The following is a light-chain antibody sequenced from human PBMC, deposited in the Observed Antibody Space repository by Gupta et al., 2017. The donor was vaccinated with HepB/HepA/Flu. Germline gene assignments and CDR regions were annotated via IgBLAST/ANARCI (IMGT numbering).Light chain of an antibody. Sequence: SYVLTQSPSVSVAPGKTARMTCGGNNMGSKNVHWYQQKSGQAPVLVVYDDRDRPSGIPERFSGSNSGNTATLTISRVEAGDEADYYCQVWDGTSSPWVFGGGTKLTVL. CDR1: NMGSKN. CDR2: DDR. V-gene: IGLV3-21*03. J-gene: IGLJ3*02. CDR3: QVWDGTSSPWV.